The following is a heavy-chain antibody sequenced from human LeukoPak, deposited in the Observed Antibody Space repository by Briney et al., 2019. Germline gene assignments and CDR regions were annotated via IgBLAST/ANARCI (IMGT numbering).Heavy chain of an antibody. CDR2: ISSSRSTI. CDR3: VRGWGTYFDY. CDR1: GFTFSSYF. J-gene: IGHJ4*02. Sequence: GGSPRLSCAASGFTFSSYFMNWVRQAPGKGLEWVSYISSSRSTIYYADSVKGRFTISRDNAKNSLYLQMNSLRDEDTAVYYCVRGWGTYFDYWGQGTLVTVSS. D-gene: IGHD3-16*01. V-gene: IGHV3-48*02.